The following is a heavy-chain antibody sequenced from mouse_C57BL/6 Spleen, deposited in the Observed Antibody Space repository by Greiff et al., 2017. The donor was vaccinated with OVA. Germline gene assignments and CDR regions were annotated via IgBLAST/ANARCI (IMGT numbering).Heavy chain of an antibody. J-gene: IGHJ2*01. Sequence: VQLQQSGPELVKPGASVKISCKASGYAFSSSWMNWVKQRPGKGLEWIGRIYPGDGDTNYNGKFKGKATLTADKSSSTAYMQLSSLTSEDSAVYFCARSVVAPGYFDYWGQGTTLTVSS. CDR1: GYAFSSSW. CDR2: IYPGDGDT. V-gene: IGHV1-82*01. D-gene: IGHD1-1*01. CDR3: ARSVVAPGYFDY.